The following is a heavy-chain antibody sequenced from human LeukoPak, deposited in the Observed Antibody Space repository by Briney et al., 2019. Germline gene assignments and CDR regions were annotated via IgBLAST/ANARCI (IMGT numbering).Heavy chain of an antibody. V-gene: IGHV3-74*01. J-gene: IGHJ4*02. CDR1: GFTFSKYW. CDR3: ATKQWLAPPPDS. Sequence: GGSLRLSCAASGFTFSKYWMLWVRQAPGKGLDSVSRINTDGTVTTYADSVKGRFTVSRDNADNTMLLQMNSVRDEDTAVYYCATKQWLAPPPDSWGQGTPVTVSS. D-gene: IGHD6-19*01. CDR2: INTDGTVT.